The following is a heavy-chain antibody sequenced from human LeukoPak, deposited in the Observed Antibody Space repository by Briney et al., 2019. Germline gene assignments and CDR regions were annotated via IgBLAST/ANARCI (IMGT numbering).Heavy chain of an antibody. CDR3: ARDIDWGYAWNY. J-gene: IGHJ4*02. CDR1: GFTVSDTY. V-gene: IGHV3-53*05. D-gene: IGHD2-8*01. CDR2: IHSGGRT. Sequence: PGGSLRLSCAASGFTVSDTYMNWVRQAPGKGLEWVSVIHSGGRTYYADSVKGRFTISRDSSKNTLYLQMSSLRADDTAVYYCARDIDWGYAWNYWGQGTLVIVSS.